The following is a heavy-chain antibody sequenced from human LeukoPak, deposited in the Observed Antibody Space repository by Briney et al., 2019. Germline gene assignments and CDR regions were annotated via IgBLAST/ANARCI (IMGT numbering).Heavy chain of an antibody. CDR3: AKDRYGDYGPFEN. CDR2: IPSDGSYT. Sequence: SGGSLRLFCAASGFNFNSHGMHWVRQAPGKGLAWVALIPSDGSYTYYADSVKGRFTISRDNSKNTLSLQMNSVRPDDTAVYYCAKDRYGDYGPFENWGQGTMVTVSS. J-gene: IGHJ3*02. CDR1: GFNFNSHG. V-gene: IGHV3-30*18. D-gene: IGHD4-17*01.